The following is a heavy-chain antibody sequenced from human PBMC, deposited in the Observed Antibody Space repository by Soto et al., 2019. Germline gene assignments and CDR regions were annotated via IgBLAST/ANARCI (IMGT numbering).Heavy chain of an antibody. D-gene: IGHD1-20*01. Sequence: SETLSLTCTVSGGSISSSSHYWGWIRQPPGKGLEWITSIYYSGSTYYNPSLESRVTISVDTSKNQFSLNLNSVTAADTAVYYCARQAITAFYYYYYYMDVWGKGTTVTVSS. CDR1: GGSISSSSHY. J-gene: IGHJ6*03. V-gene: IGHV4-39*01. CDR3: ARQAITAFYYYYYYMDV. CDR2: IYYSGST.